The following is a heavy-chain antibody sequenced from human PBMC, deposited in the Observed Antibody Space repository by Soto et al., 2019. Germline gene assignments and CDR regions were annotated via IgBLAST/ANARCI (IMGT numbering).Heavy chain of an antibody. Sequence: LXLTGSASGVTFSIYSMHWVLQAPGKGLEYVSAISSNGGSTYYADSVKGRFTISRDNSKNTLYLQMSSLRAEDTAVYYCVRKQGDFWSGYRYYAMDVWGQGTTVTVS. J-gene: IGHJ6*02. CDR3: VRKQGDFWSGYRYYAMDV. CDR2: ISSNGGST. CDR1: GVTFSIYS. V-gene: IGHV3-64D*06. D-gene: IGHD3-3*01.